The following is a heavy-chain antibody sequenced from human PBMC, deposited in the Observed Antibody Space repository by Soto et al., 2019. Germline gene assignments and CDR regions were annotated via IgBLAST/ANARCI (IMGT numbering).Heavy chain of an antibody. J-gene: IGHJ6*02. CDR2: IYPGDSDT. CDR3: ARHTDYYGSGSYRSHYYYYYGMDV. V-gene: IGHV5-51*01. D-gene: IGHD3-10*01. Sequence: PGESLKISCKGSGYSFTSYWIGWVRQMPGKGLEWMGIIYPGDSDTRYSPSFQGQVTISADKSISTAYLQWSSLKASDTAMYYCARHTDYYGSGSYRSHYYYYYGMDVWGQGTTVTVSS. CDR1: GYSFTSYW.